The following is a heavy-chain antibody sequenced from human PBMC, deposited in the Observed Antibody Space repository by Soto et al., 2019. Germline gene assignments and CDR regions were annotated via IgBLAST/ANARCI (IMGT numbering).Heavy chain of an antibody. CDR1: GYTFTRYA. Sequence: ASVKVSCKASGYTFTRYAINWVRQATGQRLEWIGWMNPNSDNTSYAQKYQGRVTMTRNTSISTAYMELSSLRSEDTAVYYCARLKAPYYYGSGSYYNDYWGQGTLVTVSS. D-gene: IGHD3-10*01. J-gene: IGHJ4*02. CDR3: ARLKAPYYYGSGSYYNDY. V-gene: IGHV1-8*01. CDR2: MNPNSDNT.